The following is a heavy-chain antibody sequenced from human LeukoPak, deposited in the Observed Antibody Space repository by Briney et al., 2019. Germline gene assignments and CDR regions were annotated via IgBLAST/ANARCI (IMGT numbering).Heavy chain of an antibody. V-gene: IGHV4-59*01. CDR1: GGSISSYY. Sequence: SETLSLTCTVSGGSISSYYWNWIRQPPGRGLEWIGYIYYSGSTNYNPSLKSRVTISVDASKNQFSLKVSSVTAADTAVYYCARDGGYYYDSSGYYFGYWGQGTLVTVSS. D-gene: IGHD3-22*01. CDR3: ARDGGYYYDSSGYYFGY. CDR2: IYYSGST. J-gene: IGHJ4*02.